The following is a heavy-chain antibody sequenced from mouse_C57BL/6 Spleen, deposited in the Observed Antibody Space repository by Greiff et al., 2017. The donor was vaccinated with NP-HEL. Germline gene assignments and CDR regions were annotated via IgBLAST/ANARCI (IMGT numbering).Heavy chain of an antibody. J-gene: IGHJ3*01. CDR2: INPSTGGT. D-gene: IGHD2-4*01. CDR1: GYSFTGYY. V-gene: IGHV1-42*01. CDR3: ARGDYDLFAY. Sequence: EVQLQQSGPELVKPGASVKISCKASGYSFTGYYMNWVKQSPEKSLEWIGEINPSTGGTTYNQKFKAKATLTVDKSSSTAYMQLKSLTSEDSAVYYCARGDYDLFAYWGQGTLVTVSA.